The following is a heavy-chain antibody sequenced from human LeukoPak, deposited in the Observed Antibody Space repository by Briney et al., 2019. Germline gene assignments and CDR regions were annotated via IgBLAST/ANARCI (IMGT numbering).Heavy chain of an antibody. J-gene: IGHJ4*02. CDR1: GYSFTSYW. CDR2: IYPGDSDT. V-gene: IGHV5-51*01. D-gene: IGHD3-22*01. Sequence: GESLKISCKGSGYSFTSYWIGWVRQMPGRGLEWMGIIYPGDSDTRYSPSFQGQVTISADKSISTAYLQWSSLKASDTAMYYCARQFRDSSGYYSYYFDYWGQGALVTVSS. CDR3: ARQFRDSSGYYSYYFDY.